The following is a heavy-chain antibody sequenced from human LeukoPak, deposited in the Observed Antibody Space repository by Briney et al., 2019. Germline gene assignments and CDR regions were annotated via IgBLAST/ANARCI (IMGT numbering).Heavy chain of an antibody. J-gene: IGHJ4*02. CDR2: IRSKSDGETP. CDR1: GFTFSNAW. CDR3: TGVSRSSWYDY. D-gene: IGHD6-13*01. Sequence: GGSLRLSCAASGFTFSNAWMSWVRQAPGKGLEWVGRIRSKSDGETPDYAAPVKGRFTISRGDSKNTLYLQMNSLKTEDTAVYYCTGVSRSSWYDYWGQGTLVTVSS. V-gene: IGHV3-15*01.